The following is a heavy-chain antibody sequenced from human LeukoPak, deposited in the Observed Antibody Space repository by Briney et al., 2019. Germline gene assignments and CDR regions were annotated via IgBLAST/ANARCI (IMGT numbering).Heavy chain of an antibody. CDR3: AKDRSAIITWSDY. CDR2: ISAGGGNA. V-gene: IGHV3-23*01. Sequence: PGGSLRLSCAASGVTFSSYWISWVRQALGKGLEWVVPISAGGGNAYYADFVKGRLIVSRDNSKNTLYLQMNGLRAEDTALYYCAKDRSAIITWSDYWGQGTLVTVSS. J-gene: IGHJ4*02. CDR1: GVTFSSYW. D-gene: IGHD3-22*01.